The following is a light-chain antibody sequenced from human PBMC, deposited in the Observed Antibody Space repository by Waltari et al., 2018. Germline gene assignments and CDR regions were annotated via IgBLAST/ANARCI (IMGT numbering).Light chain of an antibody. J-gene: IGLJ3*02. CDR3: STWDDSVTGWL. Sequence: QSILTQPPSASGTPGQRVTISCSGASSNIGNNYVYWYRQLPGTAPKLLLYKNNQRPSGVPDRFSGAKSGTSAYLAISGLRAEDESDYLCSTWDDSVTGWLFGGGTKLTVL. CDR1: SSNIGNNY. V-gene: IGLV1-47*01. CDR2: KNN.